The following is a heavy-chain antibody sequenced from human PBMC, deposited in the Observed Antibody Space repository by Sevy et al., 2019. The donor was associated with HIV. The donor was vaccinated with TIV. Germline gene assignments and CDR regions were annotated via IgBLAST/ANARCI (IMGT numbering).Heavy chain of an antibody. Sequence: GGCLRLSCAASRFTLRSYAMSWVRQAPGKGLEWVSAISGSGVSTYYADSVKGRLTISRDNSKNTLYLQMNSLRAEDTAVYYCAKDVRYDSSGYFDYWGQGILVTVSS. CDR2: ISGSGVST. J-gene: IGHJ4*02. CDR1: RFTLRSYA. CDR3: AKDVRYDSSGYFDY. V-gene: IGHV3-23*01. D-gene: IGHD3-22*01.